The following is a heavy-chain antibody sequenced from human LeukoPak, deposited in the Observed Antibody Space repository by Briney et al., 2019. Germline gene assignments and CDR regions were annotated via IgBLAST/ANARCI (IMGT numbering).Heavy chain of an antibody. Sequence: GGSLRLSCAGSGLTFSSYWMTWVRQAPGKGLEWVANIKPDGSEKAYVDSVKGRFTISRDNAKNSLYLQMNSLRAEDTAVYYCARDDYGWGSQPYWGQGTLVTVSS. J-gene: IGHJ4*02. CDR3: ARDDYGWGSQPY. V-gene: IGHV3-7*04. CDR1: GLTFSSYW. CDR2: IKPDGSEK. D-gene: IGHD3-10*01.